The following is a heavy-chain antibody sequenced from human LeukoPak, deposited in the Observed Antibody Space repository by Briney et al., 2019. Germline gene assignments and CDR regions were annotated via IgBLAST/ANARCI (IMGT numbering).Heavy chain of an antibody. J-gene: IGHJ4*02. CDR2: VFYSGST. CDR3: TRDQFGSGNFDY. Sequence: PSETLSLTCTVSGGSVSRNYWTWIRQSPGKGLEWIGYVFYSGSTNYNPSLKGRVTISVDTSDNEVSLKLDSVTAADTAVYYCTRDQFGSGNFDYWGQGTLVTVSS. CDR1: GGSVSRNY. D-gene: IGHD3-10*01. V-gene: IGHV4-59*02.